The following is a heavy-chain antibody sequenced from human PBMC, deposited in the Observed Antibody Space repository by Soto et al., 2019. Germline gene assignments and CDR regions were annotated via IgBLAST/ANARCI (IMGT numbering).Heavy chain of an antibody. V-gene: IGHV1-18*04. Sequence: QVQLVQSGAEVKKPGASVKVSCKASGYTFTSYGISWVRQAPGQGLEWMGWISAYNGNTNYAQKLQGRVTMTTDTSTSTAYMELRSLRADDTAVYYCATPGKTAMVTAYYYGMDVWGQGTTVTVSS. J-gene: IGHJ6*02. CDR2: ISAYNGNT. CDR3: ATPGKTAMVTAYYYGMDV. CDR1: GYTFTSYG. D-gene: IGHD5-18*01.